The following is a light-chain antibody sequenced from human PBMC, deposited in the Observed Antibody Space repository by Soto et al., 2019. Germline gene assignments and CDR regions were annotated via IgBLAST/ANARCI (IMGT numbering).Light chain of an antibody. CDR1: QSFRSSY. Sequence: EIVLTQSPGTLSLSPGERATLSCRASQSFRSSYLTWYHQKPGQAPRLLIFGASSRATGTPDRISGSGSGTDYTLTIKRLEPEDFGVYYCQQYGDSVFTFGPGTTVEIK. V-gene: IGKV3-20*01. CDR3: QQYGDSVFT. J-gene: IGKJ3*01. CDR2: GAS.